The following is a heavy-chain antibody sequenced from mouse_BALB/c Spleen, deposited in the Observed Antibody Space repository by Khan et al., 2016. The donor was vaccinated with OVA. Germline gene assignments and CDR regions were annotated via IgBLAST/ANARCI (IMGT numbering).Heavy chain of an antibody. CDR2: VNPNNGDT. J-gene: IGHJ3*01. D-gene: IGHD2-12*01. CDR3: ARGYEFFPY. V-gene: IGHV1-26*01. Sequence: IKLVQSGPDLMKPGASVKISCKASGYSFTVYYMTWMKQSHGKSPEWIGRVNPNNGDTNYNQNFKGKAILTVDKSSNTAYMELRSLTSEDSSVFYCARGYEFFPYWGQGTLVTVSA. CDR1: GYSFTVYY.